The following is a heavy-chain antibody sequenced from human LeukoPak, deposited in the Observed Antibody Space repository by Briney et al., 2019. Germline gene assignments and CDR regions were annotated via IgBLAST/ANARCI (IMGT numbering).Heavy chain of an antibody. V-gene: IGHV1-8*03. D-gene: IGHD2-2*01. J-gene: IGHJ5*02. CDR2: MNPNSGNT. CDR3: ARGGAYCSSTSCRYNWFDP. Sequence: ASVKVSCXASGYTFTSYDINWVRLATGQGLEWMGWMNPNSGNTGYAQKFQGRVTITRNTSISTAYMELSSLRSEDTAVYYCARGGAYCSSTSCRYNWFDPWGQGTLVTVSS. CDR1: GYTFTSYD.